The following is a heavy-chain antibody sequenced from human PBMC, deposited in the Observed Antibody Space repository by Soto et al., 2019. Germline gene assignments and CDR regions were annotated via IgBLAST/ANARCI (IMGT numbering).Heavy chain of an antibody. D-gene: IGHD3-22*01. V-gene: IGHV3-74*01. Sequence: GGSLRLSCAASGCTFSSYWMHWVRQAPGKGLVWVSRINSDGSSTSYADSVKGRFTISRDNAKNTLYLQMNSLRAEDTAVYYCASSGCYRFTAWFDPCGQGTLVTVSS. CDR2: INSDGSST. CDR3: ASSGCYRFTAWFDP. CDR1: GCTFSSYW. J-gene: IGHJ5*02.